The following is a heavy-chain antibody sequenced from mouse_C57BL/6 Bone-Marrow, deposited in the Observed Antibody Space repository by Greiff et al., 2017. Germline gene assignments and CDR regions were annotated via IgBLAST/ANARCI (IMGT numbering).Heavy chain of an antibody. D-gene: IGHD2-2*01. CDR2: IDPENGDT. Sequence: VQLQQSGAELVRPGASVKLSCTASGFNIKDDYMHWVKQRPEQGLEWIGWIDPENGDTEYASKFQGKATITADTSSNTAYLQLSSLTSEDTAVYYCTTIYGYGDYFDYWGQGTTLTVSS. CDR3: TTIYGYGDYFDY. CDR1: GFNIKDDY. J-gene: IGHJ2*01. V-gene: IGHV14-4*01.